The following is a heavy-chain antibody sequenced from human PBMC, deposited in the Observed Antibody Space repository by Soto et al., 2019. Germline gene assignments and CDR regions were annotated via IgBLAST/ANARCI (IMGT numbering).Heavy chain of an antibody. CDR1: GFTFSSYW. D-gene: IGHD6-6*01. CDR3: ARAQWEYSSSHPHYYYYYYMDV. Sequence: GGSLRLSCAASGFTFSSYWMHWVRQAPGKGLVWVSRINSDGSSTSYADSVKGRFTISRDNAKNTLYLQMNSLRAEDTAVYYCARAQWEYSSSHPHYYYYYYMDVWGKGTTVTVSS. J-gene: IGHJ6*03. V-gene: IGHV3-74*01. CDR2: INSDGSST.